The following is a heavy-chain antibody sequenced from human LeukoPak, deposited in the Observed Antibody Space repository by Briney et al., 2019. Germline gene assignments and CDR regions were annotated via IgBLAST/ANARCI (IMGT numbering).Heavy chain of an antibody. J-gene: IGHJ3*02. Sequence: SETLSLTCTVSGGSISSSSYYWGWIRQPPGKGLEWIGSIYYSGSTYYNPSLKSRVTISVDTSKNQFSLKLSSVTAADTAVYYCARRHCSGGSCYSRSGAFDIWGQGTMVTVS. CDR2: IYYSGST. CDR3: ARRHCSGGSCYSRSGAFDI. V-gene: IGHV4-39*01. D-gene: IGHD2-15*01. CDR1: GGSISSSSYY.